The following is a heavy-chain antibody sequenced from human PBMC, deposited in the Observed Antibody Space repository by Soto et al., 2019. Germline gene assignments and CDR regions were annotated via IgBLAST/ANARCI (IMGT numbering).Heavy chain of an antibody. CDR2: ISSSGSTI. CDR3: ARDLIAAAGTVH. J-gene: IGHJ4*02. V-gene: IGHV3-48*03. Sequence: PGGSLRLSCAASGFTFSSYEMNWVRLAPGKGLEWVSYISSSGSTIYYADSVKGRFTISRDNAKNSLYLQMNSLRAEDTAVYYCARDLIAAAGTVHWGQGTLVTVSS. CDR1: GFTFSSYE. D-gene: IGHD6-13*01.